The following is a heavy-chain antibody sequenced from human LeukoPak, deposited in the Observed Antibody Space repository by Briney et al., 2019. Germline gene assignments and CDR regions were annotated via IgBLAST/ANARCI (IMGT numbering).Heavy chain of an antibody. CDR2: ISAYNGNT. CDR3: ARPLPYGSGSLSFDY. D-gene: IGHD3-10*01. CDR1: GYTFTSYG. J-gene: IGHJ4*02. Sequence: ASVKVSCKASGYTFTSYGISWGRQAPGQGLEWMGWISAYNGNTNYAQKLQGRVTMTTDTSTSTAYMELRSLRSDDTAVYYCARPLPYGSGSLSFDYWGQGTLVTVSS. V-gene: IGHV1-18*01.